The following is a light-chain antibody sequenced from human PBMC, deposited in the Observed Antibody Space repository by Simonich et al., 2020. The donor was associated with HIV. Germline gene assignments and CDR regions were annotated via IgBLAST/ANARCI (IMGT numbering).Light chain of an antibody. CDR1: QSVLYSSNNKNY. V-gene: IGKV4-1*01. CDR2: WAS. CDR3: QQYYSTPRT. J-gene: IGKJ1*01. Sequence: EMVMTQSPDSLAVSLGERATINCKSSQSVLYSSNNKNYLTWYQQKPGQPPKLLIYWASTRESGVPDRFSGSGSGTDFTRTISSLQAEDVAVYYCQQYYSTPRTFGQGTKVEIK.